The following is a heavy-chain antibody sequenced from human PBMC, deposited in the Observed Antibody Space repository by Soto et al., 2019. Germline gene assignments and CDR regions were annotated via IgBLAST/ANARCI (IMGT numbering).Heavy chain of an antibody. CDR1: GFTFSRYG. Sequence: PGGSLRLSCAASGFTFSRYGLNWVRQAPGKGLEWVSSISDSGGSTYYADSVKGRFTISRDNSKNTLYLQMNSLRAEDTAVYYCAKELELGKYYYYYYMDVWGKGTTVTVSS. D-gene: IGHD1-7*01. CDR3: AKELELGKYYYYYYMDV. V-gene: IGHV3-23*01. J-gene: IGHJ6*03. CDR2: ISDSGGST.